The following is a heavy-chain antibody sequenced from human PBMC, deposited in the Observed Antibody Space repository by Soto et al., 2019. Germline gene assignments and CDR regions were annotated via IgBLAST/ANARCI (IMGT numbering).Heavy chain of an antibody. J-gene: IGHJ3*02. D-gene: IGHD4-17*01. CDR2: INPSGGST. CDR1: GYTFTSYY. V-gene: IGHV1-46*01. CDR3: ARRTTVPTSPGDAFDI. Sequence: QVQLVQSGAEVKKPGASVKVSCKASGYTFTSYYMHWVRQAPGQGLEWMGIINPSGGSTSYAQKFQGRVTMTRDTSTSTVYMELSSLRSEDTAVYYCARRTTVPTSPGDAFDIWGQGTMVTVSS.